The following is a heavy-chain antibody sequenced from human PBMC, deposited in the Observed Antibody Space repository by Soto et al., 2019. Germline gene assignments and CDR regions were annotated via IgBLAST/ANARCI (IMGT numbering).Heavy chain of an antibody. J-gene: IGHJ6*02. V-gene: IGHV3-33*01. D-gene: IGHD2-8*01. CDR2: IWHDGTNR. CDR1: GFTFNSFG. CDR3: ARTGLQIVQATSYYYGLDV. Sequence: QVQQVESGGGVVQPGTSLRGSCEASGFTFNSFGMHWVRQAPGKGLEWVAMIWHDGTNRYYLDSVKGRFTISRDNSKDTLYLQMNNLRAEDTAVYYCARTGLQIVQATSYYYGLDVWGQGTTVTVSS.